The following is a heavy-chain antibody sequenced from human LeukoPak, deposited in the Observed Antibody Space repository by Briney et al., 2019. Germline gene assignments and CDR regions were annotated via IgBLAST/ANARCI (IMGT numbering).Heavy chain of an antibody. CDR2: INPDNGNT. J-gene: IGHJ4*02. V-gene: IGHV1-46*01. D-gene: IGHD1-26*01. CDR1: GYTFTYHY. CDR3: ARESDSGKDFDC. Sequence: ASVKVSCKASGYTFTYHYIHLVRQAAGQGLEWMGMINPDNGNTNYAQKFQGRVTMTRDTSTSTVYMELSSLGSEDTAVYYCARESDSGKDFDCWGQGTLVTVSS.